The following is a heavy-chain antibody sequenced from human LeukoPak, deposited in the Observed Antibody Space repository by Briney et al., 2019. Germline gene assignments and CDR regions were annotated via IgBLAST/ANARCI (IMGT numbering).Heavy chain of an antibody. V-gene: IGHV1-18*01. CDR3: ARDRIAVAGISWYFDL. Sequence: GASVTVSCKASGYTFTSYGISGVRQAPGQGLEGMGWISAYNGNTNYAQKLQGRVTMTTDTSTSTAYMELRSLRSDDTAVYYCARDRIAVAGISWYFDLWGRGTLVTVSS. CDR2: ISAYNGNT. CDR1: GYTFTSYG. D-gene: IGHD6-19*01. J-gene: IGHJ2*01.